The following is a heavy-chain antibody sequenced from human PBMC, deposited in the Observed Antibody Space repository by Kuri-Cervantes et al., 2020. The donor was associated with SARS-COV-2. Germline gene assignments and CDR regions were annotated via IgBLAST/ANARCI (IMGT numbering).Heavy chain of an antibody. CDR1: GFSFSNFG. V-gene: IGHV3-33*06. CDR2: MWSGGSNK. Sequence: GESLKISCAASGFSFSNFGMHWVRQAPGKGLEWVAAMWSGGSNKYYADSVKSRFTISRDNSNNTLYLQMNILRSEDTAVYYCTKDLAGLGMTHWGQGTLVTVSS. CDR3: TKDLAGLGMTH. D-gene: IGHD7-27*01. J-gene: IGHJ4*02.